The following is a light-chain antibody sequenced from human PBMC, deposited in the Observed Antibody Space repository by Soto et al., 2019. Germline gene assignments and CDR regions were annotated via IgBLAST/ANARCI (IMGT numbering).Light chain of an antibody. J-gene: IGKJ1*01. Sequence: DIHMTQSPSTLSASVGDRVTITCRASQSIGVWLAWYQQKPVKAPNILICETSSLETGVPSRFSGSGSGTEFSRTISSLHPYDFATYYCQHYNDYSWTFGQGTKVEIK. CDR1: QSIGVW. CDR3: QHYNDYSWT. V-gene: IGKV1-5*03. CDR2: ETS.